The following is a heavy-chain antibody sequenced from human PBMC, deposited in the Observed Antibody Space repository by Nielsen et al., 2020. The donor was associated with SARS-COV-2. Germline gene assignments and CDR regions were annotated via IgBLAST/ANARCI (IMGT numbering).Heavy chain of an antibody. CDR3: AKGGGVGY. CDR1: GFTFSSYG. CDR2: ISYDGSNK. D-gene: IGHD1-26*01. J-gene: IGHJ4*02. V-gene: IGHV3-30*18. Sequence: GGSLRLSCAASGFTFSSYGMHWVRQAPGKGLEWVAVISYDGSNKYYADSVKGRFTISRDNPKNTLYLQMNSLRAEDTAVYCCAKGGGVGYWGQGTLVTVSS.